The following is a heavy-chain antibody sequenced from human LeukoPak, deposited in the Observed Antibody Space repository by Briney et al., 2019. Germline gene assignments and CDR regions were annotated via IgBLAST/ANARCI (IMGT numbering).Heavy chain of an antibody. CDR2: IYYSGST. V-gene: IGHV4-30-4*08. Sequence: SQTLSLTCTVSGGSISSGDYYWSWIRQPPGKGLEWIGCIYYSGSTYYNPSLKSRVTISVDTPKNQFSLKLSSVTAADTAVYYCARAPPTYFWSGYGYYYMDVWGKGTTVTVSS. J-gene: IGHJ6*03. CDR1: GGSISSGDYY. D-gene: IGHD3-3*01. CDR3: ARAPPTYFWSGYGYYYMDV.